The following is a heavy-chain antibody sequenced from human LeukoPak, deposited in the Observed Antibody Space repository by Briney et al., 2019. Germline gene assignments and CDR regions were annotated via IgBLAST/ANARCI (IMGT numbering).Heavy chain of an antibody. J-gene: IGHJ5*02. V-gene: IGHV4-59*01. CDR1: GGSISSYY. CDR3: ARERYSSSSWFDP. Sequence: PSETLSLTCTVSGGSISSYYWSWIRQPPGKGLEWIGYIYYSGSTSYNPSLKSRVTISVDTSKNQFSLKLSSVTAADTAVYYCARERYSSSSWFDPWGQGTLVTVSS. CDR2: IYYSGST. D-gene: IGHD6-6*01.